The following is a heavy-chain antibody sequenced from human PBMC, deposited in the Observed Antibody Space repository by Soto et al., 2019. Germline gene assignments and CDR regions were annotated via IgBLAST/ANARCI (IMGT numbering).Heavy chain of an antibody. D-gene: IGHD3-3*01. CDR2: IYSGGST. CDR1: GFTVSSNY. J-gene: IGHJ5*01. Sequence: PGGSLRLSCAASGFTVSSNYMSWVRQAPGKGLEWVSVIYSGGSTYYADSVKGRFTISRDNSKNTLYLQMNSLRAEDTAVYYCAREIPRWCWSGYKTTFDSWGQGTLVTVSS. V-gene: IGHV3-66*01. CDR3: AREIPRWCWSGYKTTFDS.